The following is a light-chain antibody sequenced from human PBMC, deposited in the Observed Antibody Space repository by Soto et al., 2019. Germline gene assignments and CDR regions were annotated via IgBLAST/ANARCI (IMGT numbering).Light chain of an antibody. Sequence: AIQMTQSPSSLSASVRDRVTITCRASQGVGNDLGWYQHKPGKAPKLLIYAASSLEAGVPARFSGSGSGTDFTLTISSLQPEDFATYYCLHDYNSPYTVGQGSKVDSK. CDR3: LHDYNSPYT. J-gene: IGKJ2*01. V-gene: IGKV1-6*01. CDR1: QGVGND. CDR2: AAS.